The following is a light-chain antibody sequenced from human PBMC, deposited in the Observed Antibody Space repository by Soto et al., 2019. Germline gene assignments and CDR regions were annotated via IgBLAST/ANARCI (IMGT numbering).Light chain of an antibody. CDR2: DDN. V-gene: IGLV1-51*01. CDR3: GSWDSRLSAYV. Sequence: QSVLTQPASVSAAPGQKVTISCSGSSSNIGGNSVSWYQQLPGTAPKLLIYDDNKRPSGIPDRFSGSKSGTSATLGITGFQTGDEADYYCGSWDSRLSAYVCGNVTEVTV. J-gene: IGLJ1*01. CDR1: SSNIGGNS.